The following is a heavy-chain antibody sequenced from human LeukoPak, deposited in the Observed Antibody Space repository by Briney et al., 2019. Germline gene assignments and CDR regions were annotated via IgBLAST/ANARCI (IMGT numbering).Heavy chain of an antibody. Sequence: GGSLRLSCAASGFTFSSYSMNWVRQAPGKGLEWVSSIGSSSSYIYYADSVKGRFTISRDNAKNSLYLQMNSLRAEDTAVYYCARLARLTGYLYWGQGTLVTVSS. CDR1: GFTFSSYS. V-gene: IGHV3-21*01. CDR2: IGSSSSYI. D-gene: IGHD3-9*01. J-gene: IGHJ4*02. CDR3: ARLARLTGYLY.